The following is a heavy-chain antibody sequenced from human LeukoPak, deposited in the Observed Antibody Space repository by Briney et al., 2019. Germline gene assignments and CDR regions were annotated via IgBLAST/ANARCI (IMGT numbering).Heavy chain of an antibody. Sequence: KPSETLSLTCTVSGGSITNYYWTWIRQPAGKGLEWIGRIFTSGSTKYNPSLKSRVTMSADTSKNQFSLKLSSVTAADTAVYYCARKSDAFDIWGQGTMVTVSS. CDR3: ARKSDAFDI. V-gene: IGHV4-4*07. J-gene: IGHJ3*02. CDR2: IFTSGST. CDR1: GGSITNYY.